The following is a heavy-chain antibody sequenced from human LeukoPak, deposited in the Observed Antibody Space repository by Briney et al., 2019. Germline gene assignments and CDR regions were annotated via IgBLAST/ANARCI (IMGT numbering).Heavy chain of an antibody. CDR2: MKSNSGDT. CDR3: ARGEYSSSWYPFVY. CDR1: GYTFTAYD. J-gene: IGHJ4*02. D-gene: IGHD6-13*01. Sequence: ASVKVSCKTSGYTFTAYDLNWVRQAPGQGLEWMGWMKSNSGDTHFAQRFQGRVTMTRNTSISTAFMELSSLRSEDTAVYYCARGEYSSSWYPFVYWGQGSLVTVSS. V-gene: IGHV1-8*01.